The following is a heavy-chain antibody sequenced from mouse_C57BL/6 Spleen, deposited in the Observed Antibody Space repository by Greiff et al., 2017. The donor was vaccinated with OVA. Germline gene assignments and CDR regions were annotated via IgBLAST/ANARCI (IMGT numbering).Heavy chain of an antibody. V-gene: IGHV1-64*01. CDR3: ARQTTVVARAMDY. J-gene: IGHJ4*01. Sequence: QVQLKQPGAELVKPGASVKLSCKASGYTFTSYWMHWVKQRPGQGLEWIGMIHPNSGSTNYNEKFKSKATLTVDKSSSTAYMQLSSLTSEDSAVYYCARQTTVVARAMDYWGQGTSVTVSS. CDR1: GYTFTSYW. D-gene: IGHD1-1*01. CDR2: IHPNSGST.